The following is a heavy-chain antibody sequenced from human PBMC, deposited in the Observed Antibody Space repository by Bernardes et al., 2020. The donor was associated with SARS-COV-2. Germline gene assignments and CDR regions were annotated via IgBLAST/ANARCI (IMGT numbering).Heavy chain of an antibody. CDR2: MNPNSGNT. J-gene: IGHJ6*02. CDR3: ARGYDFWSPDGDMDV. CDR1: GHTFTSYD. V-gene: IGHV1-8*01. Sequence: ASVKVSCKASGHTFTSYDINWVRQATGQGLEWMGWMNPNSGNTGYAQKFQGRVTMTRNTSISTAYMELSSLRSEDTAVYYCARGYDFWSPDGDMDVWGQGTTVTVSS. D-gene: IGHD3-3*01.